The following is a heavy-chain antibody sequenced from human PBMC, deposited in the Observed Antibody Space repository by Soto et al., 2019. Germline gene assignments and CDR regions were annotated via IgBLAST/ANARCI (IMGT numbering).Heavy chain of an antibody. CDR2: SSSDGSTT. Sequence: VQLVESGGDLVQSGGSLGLSCAASGFSFRSYWMHWVRQAPGKGLVWVARSSSDGSTTTYADSASGRFIISRDNDANILYLQMSSLRAEDTAVYYCAREYYGVLTGYYNDFWGQGTLVTVSS. V-gene: IGHV3-74*01. J-gene: IGHJ4*02. CDR3: AREYYGVLTGYYNDF. CDR1: GFSFRSYW. D-gene: IGHD3-9*01.